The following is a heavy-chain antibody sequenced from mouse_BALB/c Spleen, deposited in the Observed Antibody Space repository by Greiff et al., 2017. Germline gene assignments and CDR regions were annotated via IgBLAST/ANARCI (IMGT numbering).Heavy chain of an antibody. CDR3: ARDWDGFAY. CDR2: IRNKANGYTT. J-gene: IGHJ3*01. CDR1: GFTFTDYY. V-gene: IGHV7-3*02. Sequence: EVQLVESGGGLVQPGGSLRLSCATSGFTFTDYYMSWVRQPPGKALEWLGFIRNKANGYTTEYSASVKGRFTISRDNSQSTLYLQMNTLRAEDSATYYCARDWDGFAYWGQGTLVTVSA. D-gene: IGHD4-1*01.